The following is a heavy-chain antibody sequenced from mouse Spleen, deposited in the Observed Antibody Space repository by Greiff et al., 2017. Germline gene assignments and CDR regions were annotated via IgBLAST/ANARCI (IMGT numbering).Heavy chain of an antibody. V-gene: IGHV14-4*01. D-gene: IGHD2-1*01. CDR2: IDPENGDT. J-gene: IGHJ4*01. CDR1: GFNIKDDY. Sequence: EVQLQQSGAELVRPGASVKLSCTASGFNIKDDYMHWVKQRPEQGLEWIGWIDPENGDTEYASKFQGKATITADTSSNTAYLQLSSLTSEDTAVYYCTTYGNSLVFMDYWGQGTSVTVSS. CDR3: TTYGNSLVFMDY.